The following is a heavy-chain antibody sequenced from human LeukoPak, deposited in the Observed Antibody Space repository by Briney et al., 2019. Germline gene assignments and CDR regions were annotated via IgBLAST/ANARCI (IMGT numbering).Heavy chain of an antibody. CDR1: GGSFSGYY. CDR3: ARRAGGSRVVPNRYYYYYYMDV. D-gene: IGHD2-2*01. V-gene: IGHV4-34*01. CDR2: INHSGST. J-gene: IGHJ6*03. Sequence: PSETLSLTCAVYGGSFSGYYWSWIRQPPGKGLEWIGEINHSGSTNYNPSLKSRVTMSVDTSKNQFSLKLSSVTAADTAVYYCARRAGGSRVVPNRYYYYYYMDVWGKGTTVTVSS.